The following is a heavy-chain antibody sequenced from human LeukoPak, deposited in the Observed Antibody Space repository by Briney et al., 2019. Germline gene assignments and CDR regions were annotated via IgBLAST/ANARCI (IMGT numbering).Heavy chain of an antibody. CDR3: ARGLVRSQLDWFDP. V-gene: IGHV1-2*02. J-gene: IGHJ5*02. CDR2: INPNSGGT. D-gene: IGHD6-13*01. CDR1: GYSFTGYY. Sequence: ASVKVSCKTSGYSFTGYYMHWVRQAPGQGLEWMGWINPNSGGTNYAQKFQGRVTMTRDTSISTVYMELNRLRSGDTAVYYCARGLVRSQLDWFDPWGQGTLVTVSS.